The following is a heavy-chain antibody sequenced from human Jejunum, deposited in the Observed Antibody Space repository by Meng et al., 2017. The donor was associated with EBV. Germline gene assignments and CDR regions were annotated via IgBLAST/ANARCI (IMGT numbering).Heavy chain of an antibody. D-gene: IGHD5-24*01. Sequence: QGEVGEAGAEVKKPWASVRGPCQTSGYNFIDYSIHWSRQGPGQGLEWMGRITPDGGATNYAQNFRSDFLMTRDMSTTTAYLELFSLKSDDTAVYFCARVNYKTNFDFWGQGTLVTVSS. CDR2: ITPDGGAT. J-gene: IGHJ4*02. CDR1: GYNFIDYS. CDR3: ARVNYKTNFDF. V-gene: IGHV1-2*06.